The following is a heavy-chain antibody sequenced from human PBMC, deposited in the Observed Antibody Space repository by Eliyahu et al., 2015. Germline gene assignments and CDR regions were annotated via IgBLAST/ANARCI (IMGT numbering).Heavy chain of an antibody. Sequence: QVQLQXWGAGLXKPSETLSLTCAVYGGSFSXXXWXWIRQPPGKGXEWIGEINHSGRTNYNPSXKSRVTISVDTSKNQFSLKLSSVTAADTAVYYCARGLRYCTNGVCDIGITLDYWGQGTLVTVSS. J-gene: IGHJ4*02. CDR2: INHSGRT. D-gene: IGHD2-8*01. CDR3: ARGLRYCTNGVCDIGITLDY. V-gene: IGHV4-34*01. CDR1: GGSFSXXX.